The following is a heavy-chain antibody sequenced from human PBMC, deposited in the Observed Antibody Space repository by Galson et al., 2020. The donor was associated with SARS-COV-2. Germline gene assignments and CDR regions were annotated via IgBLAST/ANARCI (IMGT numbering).Heavy chain of an antibody. CDR1: GFTFASYA. CDR2: ISGSGGST. CDR3: AKDPRSSSGTDWFDS. V-gene: IGHV3-23*01. Sequence: GESLKLSCAASGFTFASYAMSWVRQAPGKGLEWVSSISGSGGSTYYADSVKGRFTISRDNSKNTLYLQINSLRAEDTAEYYCAKDPRSSSGTDWFDSWGQGTLVTVSS. J-gene: IGHJ5*01. D-gene: IGHD6-13*01.